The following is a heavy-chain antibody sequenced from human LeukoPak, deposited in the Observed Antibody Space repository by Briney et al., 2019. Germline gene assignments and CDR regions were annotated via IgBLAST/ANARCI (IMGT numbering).Heavy chain of an antibody. CDR3: ARYYYDSSGYYDY. CDR1: GGSFSGYY. J-gene: IGHJ4*02. D-gene: IGHD3-22*01. V-gene: IGHV4-34*09. Sequence: SETLSLTCAVYGGSFSGYYWSWIRQPPGKGLEWIGEINHSGSTNYNPSLKSRVTISVDTSKNQFSLKLSSVTAGDTAVYYCARYYYDSSGYYDYWGQGTLVTVSS. CDR2: INHSGST.